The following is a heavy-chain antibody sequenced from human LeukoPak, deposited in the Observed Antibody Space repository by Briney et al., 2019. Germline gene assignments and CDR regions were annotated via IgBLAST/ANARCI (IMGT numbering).Heavy chain of an antibody. CDR1: GYTFTSYD. CDR2: MNPNSGNT. CDR3: ARTERYCSGGSCYGEIDY. V-gene: IGHV1-8*03. Sequence: ASVKVSCKASGYTFTSYDINWVRQATGQGLEWMGWMNPNSGNTGYAQKFQGRVTITADESTSTAYMELSSLRSEDTAVYYCARTERYCSGGSCYGEIDYWGQGTLVTVSS. D-gene: IGHD2-15*01. J-gene: IGHJ4*02.